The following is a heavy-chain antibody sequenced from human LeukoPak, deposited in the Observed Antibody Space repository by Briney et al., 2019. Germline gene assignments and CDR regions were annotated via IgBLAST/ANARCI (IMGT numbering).Heavy chain of an antibody. D-gene: IGHD2-2*02. CDR3: ARRGNCSSTSRYSWEFDY. CDR1: GYSFTSYW. J-gene: IGHJ4*02. V-gene: IGHV5-51*01. CDR2: IYPGDSDT. Sequence: GESLKISCKGSGYSFTSYWIGWVRQMPGKGLEWMGIIYPGDSDTRYSPSFQGQVTISADKSISTAYLQWSSLKASDTAMYYCARRGNCSSTSRYSWEFDYWGQGTLVTVSS.